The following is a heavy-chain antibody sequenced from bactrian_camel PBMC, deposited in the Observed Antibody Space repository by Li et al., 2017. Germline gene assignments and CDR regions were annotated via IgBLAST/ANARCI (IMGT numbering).Heavy chain of an antibody. D-gene: IGHD5*01. CDR3: AKDLRDGWGYEYDY. V-gene: IGHV3S1*01. CDR2: IRPNGLT. CDR1: GDTTSTHC. Sequence: HVQLVESGGGSVQSGGSLRLSCAASGDTTSTHCTAWFRQVPGKEREGVAAIRPNGLTDYADSVKGRSTISQDNAKNMLYLQLNSLKTEDTAMYYCAKDLRDGWGYEYDYWGQGTQVTVS. J-gene: IGHJ4*01.